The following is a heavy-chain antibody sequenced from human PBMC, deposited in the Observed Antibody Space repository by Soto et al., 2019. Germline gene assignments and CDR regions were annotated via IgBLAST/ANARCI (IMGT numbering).Heavy chain of an antibody. Sequence: QVQLVQAGAEVKKPGSSVKLSCKASGYNFIAYYIYWVRQAPGHGPEWMGMINPSSGATKNAQKFQGSVKVSSDTSTSTSYMALSSLRSEDAAVDYCAKYCGGDCPPFDAWGQGTLVTVSS. J-gene: IGHJ4*02. D-gene: IGHD2-21*02. CDR3: AKYCGGDCPPFDA. V-gene: IGHV1-46*01. CDR2: INPSSGAT. CDR1: GYNFIAYY.